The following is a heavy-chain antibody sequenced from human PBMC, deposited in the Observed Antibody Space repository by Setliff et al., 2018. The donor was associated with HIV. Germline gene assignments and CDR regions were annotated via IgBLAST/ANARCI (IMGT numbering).Heavy chain of an antibody. D-gene: IGHD5-18*01. CDR3: ARTRGYTYGYIDY. V-gene: IGHV4-4*08. CDR1: GGSISSYY. Sequence: SETLSLTCTVSGGSISSYYWSWIRQPPGKGLEWLGYVSSSGTTNYTPSLESRVTISVDTSKNQFSLKLSSVTAADTAIYYCARTRGYTYGYIDYWGQGTLVTVSS. CDR2: VSSSGTT. J-gene: IGHJ4*02.